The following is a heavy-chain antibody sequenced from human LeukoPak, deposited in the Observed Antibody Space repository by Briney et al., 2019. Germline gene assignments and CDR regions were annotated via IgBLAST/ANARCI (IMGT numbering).Heavy chain of an antibody. Sequence: GGSLRLSCAASGFIVNTNYMTWVRQAPGRGLEWVSFIYADGNTYYADSVKGRFTISRDISKNAVYLQMNSLRAEDTAVYYCAKEIWPTVTTPGHTYFDYWGQGTLVTVSS. J-gene: IGHJ4*02. CDR1: GFIVNTNY. CDR3: AKEIWPTVTTPGHTYFDY. CDR2: IYADGNT. V-gene: IGHV3-53*01. D-gene: IGHD4-17*01.